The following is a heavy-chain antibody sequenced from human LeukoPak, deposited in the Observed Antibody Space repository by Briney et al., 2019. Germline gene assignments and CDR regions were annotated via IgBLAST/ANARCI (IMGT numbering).Heavy chain of an antibody. D-gene: IGHD3-10*01. CDR1: GGSISSGGYY. CDR3: ARGSLGRRYGSGSQPGFGY. V-gene: IGHV4-31*03. J-gene: IGHJ4*02. Sequence: SETLSLTCTVSGGSISSGGYYWSWIRQHPGKGLEWIGYIYYSGSTYYNPSLKSRVTISVDTSKNQFSLKLSSVTAADTAVYYCARGSLGRRYGSGSQPGFGYWGQGTLVTVSS. CDR2: IYYSGST.